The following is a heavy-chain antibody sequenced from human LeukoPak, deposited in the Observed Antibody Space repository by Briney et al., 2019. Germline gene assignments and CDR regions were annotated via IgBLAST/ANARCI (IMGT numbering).Heavy chain of an antibody. J-gene: IGHJ5*02. D-gene: IGHD3-22*01. CDR1: GYTFTSYD. CDR2: MNPNSGNT. Sequence: ASVKVSCKASGYTFTSYDINWVRQATGQGLEWMGWMNPNSGNTGYAQKFQGRVTMTRNTSISTAYMELSSLRSEDTAVYYCARAKGLANSSGYFRWFDPWGQGTLVTVSS. V-gene: IGHV1-8*01. CDR3: ARAKGLANSSGYFRWFDP.